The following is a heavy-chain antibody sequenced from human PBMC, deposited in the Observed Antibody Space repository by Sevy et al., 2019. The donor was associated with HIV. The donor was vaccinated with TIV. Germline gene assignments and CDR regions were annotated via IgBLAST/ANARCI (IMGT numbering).Heavy chain of an antibody. V-gene: IGHV4-59*01. CDR3: ARGKVLFDY. D-gene: IGHD3-10*01. J-gene: IGHJ4*02. CDR1: GDSFSNYY. CDR2: IYHNGST. Sequence: SETLSLTCTVSGDSFSNYYWSWIRQSPGKGLEWIGYIYHNGSTKFNRSLKRRVTISVYTSKNQFSLKLNSVTAADTAVYYCARGKVLFDYWGQGTLVTVSS.